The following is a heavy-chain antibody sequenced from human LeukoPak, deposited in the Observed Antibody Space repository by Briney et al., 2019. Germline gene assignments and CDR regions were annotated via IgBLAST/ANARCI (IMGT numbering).Heavy chain of an antibody. J-gene: IGHJ6*02. CDR1: GGSISSYY. CDR2: IYYSGST. V-gene: IGHV4-59*08. D-gene: IGHD4-11*01. Sequence: PSETLSLTCTVSGGSISSYYWSWIRQPPGKGLEWIGHIYYSGSTNYNPSLKSRVTISVDTSKNQFSLKLSSVTAADTAVYYCARQTHDYSNYYYYYYGMDVWGQGTTVTVSS. CDR3: ARQTHDYSNYYYYYYGMDV.